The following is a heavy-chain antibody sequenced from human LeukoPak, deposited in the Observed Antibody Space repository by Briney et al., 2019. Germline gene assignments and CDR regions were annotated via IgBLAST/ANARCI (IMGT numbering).Heavy chain of an antibody. Sequence: SEALSLTCTVSGGSISSYYWSWIRQPPGKGLEWIGYIYYSGSTNYNPSLKSRVTISVDMSKNQFSLKLSSLTAADTAVYYCARGTYGSSWQLEHFDYWGQGTLVTVSS. J-gene: IGHJ4*02. CDR2: IYYSGST. CDR1: GGSISSYY. D-gene: IGHD6-13*01. CDR3: ARGTYGSSWQLEHFDY. V-gene: IGHV4-59*01.